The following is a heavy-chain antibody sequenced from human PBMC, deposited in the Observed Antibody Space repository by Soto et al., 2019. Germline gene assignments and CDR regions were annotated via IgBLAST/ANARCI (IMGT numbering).Heavy chain of an antibody. CDR2: IIPIFGTA. CDR1: GGTFSSYA. J-gene: IGHJ5*02. CDR3: ARVDVVVVAATWGYWFDP. D-gene: IGHD2-15*01. Sequence: GASVKVSCKASGGTFSSYAISWVRQAPGQGLEWMGGIIPIFGTANYAQKFQGRVTITADESTSTAYMELSSLRSEDTAVYYCARVDVVVVAATWGYWFDPWGQGTLVTVSS. V-gene: IGHV1-69*13.